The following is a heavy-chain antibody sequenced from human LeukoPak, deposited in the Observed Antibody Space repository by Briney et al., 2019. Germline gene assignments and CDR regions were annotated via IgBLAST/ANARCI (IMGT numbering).Heavy chain of an antibody. CDR3: ARVPLSVWGSRYYYYYMDA. CDR2: INPNSGGT. Sequence: GASVKVSCKASGYTFTSYGISWVRQAPGQGLEWMGWINPNSGGTNYAQKFQGRVTMTRDTSISTAYMELSRLRSDDTAVYYCARVPLSVWGSRYYYYYMDAWGKGTTVTVSS. CDR1: GYTFTSYG. V-gene: IGHV1-2*02. J-gene: IGHJ6*03. D-gene: IGHD7-27*01.